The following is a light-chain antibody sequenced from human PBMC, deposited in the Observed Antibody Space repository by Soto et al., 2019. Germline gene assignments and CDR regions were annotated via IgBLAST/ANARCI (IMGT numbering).Light chain of an antibody. CDR3: SSYTRSSTYV. Sequence: QSVLTHPASVSGSPGQSITISCTGPSSDVGGYNYVSWYRQHPGRAPKLMIYDVSNRPSGVSNRFSGSKSGNTASLTISRLQAEDEADHYCSSYTRSSTYVFGTGTKVTVL. CDR2: DVS. J-gene: IGLJ1*01. V-gene: IGLV2-14*01. CDR1: SSDVGGYNY.